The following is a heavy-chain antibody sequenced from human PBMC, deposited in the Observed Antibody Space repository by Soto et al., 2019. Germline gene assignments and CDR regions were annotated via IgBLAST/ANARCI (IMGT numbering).Heavy chain of an antibody. Sequence: QVQLQESGPGLVKPSQTLSLTCTVSGGSVSSCGYYWGWIRQHPGRGLEWIGYMYYSGTNYYNPYLYRRVTLSVDTPTAPFSLKLSSVTAADTAVYYSAPESSGGPFLDSGGQGTLVSVCS. CDR2: MYYSGTN. D-gene: IGHD3-3*01. V-gene: IGHV4-31*03. J-gene: IGHJ4*02. CDR3: APESSGGPFLDS. CDR1: GGSVSSCGYY.